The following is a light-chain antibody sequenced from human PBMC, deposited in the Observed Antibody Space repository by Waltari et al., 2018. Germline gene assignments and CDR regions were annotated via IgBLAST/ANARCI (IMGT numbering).Light chain of an antibody. Sequence: SYELTQPPSVSVSPGQTASITCSGDKLGDKYACWYQQKPGQSPILVIYQDNKRPPGIPGRFPGSNSGSTATLTISGTQTMDEADYYCQAWDSNAAVFGGGTKLTVL. CDR2: QDN. CDR3: QAWDSNAAV. J-gene: IGLJ2*01. CDR1: KLGDKY. V-gene: IGLV3-1*01.